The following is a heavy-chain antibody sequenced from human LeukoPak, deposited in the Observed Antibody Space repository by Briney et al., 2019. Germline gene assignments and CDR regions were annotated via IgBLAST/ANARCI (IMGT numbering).Heavy chain of an antibody. D-gene: IGHD1-26*01. CDR1: ARSPVSIS. Sequence: SETLSLTCPVYARSPVSISCGCISQPPGKGLEWIGEINHSGSTNYNPSLKSRVTISVDTSKNQFSLKLSSVTAADTAVYYCGGGLGRGSEYWGQGTLVTVSS. CDR2: INHSGST. V-gene: IGHV4-34*01. J-gene: IGHJ4*02. CDR3: GGGLGRGSEY.